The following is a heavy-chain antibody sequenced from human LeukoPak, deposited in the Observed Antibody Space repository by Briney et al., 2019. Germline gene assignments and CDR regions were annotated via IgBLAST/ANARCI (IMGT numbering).Heavy chain of an antibody. D-gene: IGHD6-13*01. J-gene: IGHJ4*02. V-gene: IGHV3-53*01. CDR1: EFTVSSNY. CDR3: ARGSSSSWKGFDL. Sequence: GSLRLSCAASEFTVSSNYMSWVRQAPGKGLEWVSVLYSGGSTYYADSVKGRFTVSRDNSKNMLYFQMNSLRVEDTAVYYCARGSSSSWKGFDLWGQGTLVTVSS. CDR2: LYSGGST.